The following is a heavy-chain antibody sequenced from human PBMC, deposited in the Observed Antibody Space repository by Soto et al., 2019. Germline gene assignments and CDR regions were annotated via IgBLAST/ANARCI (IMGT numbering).Heavy chain of an antibody. CDR2: ISAYNVNT. J-gene: IGHJ6*02. D-gene: IGHD3-10*01. CDR3: ARVGLAYPDYYYYGMDV. CDR1: GYTFTSHG. V-gene: IGHV1-18*01. Sequence: QGQLVQSGAEVMNPGASVKVSCKASGYTFTSHGISWVRQAPGQGLEWMGWISAYNVNTTSAQKLQGRVTLTIDTSTSTAYMDLRSLRSDDTAVYYCARVGLAYPDYYYYGMDVWGQGTTVTVSS.